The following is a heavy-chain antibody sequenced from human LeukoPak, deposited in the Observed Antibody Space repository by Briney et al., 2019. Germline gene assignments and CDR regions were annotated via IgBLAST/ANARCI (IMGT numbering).Heavy chain of an antibody. CDR3: ARKSGSSGYPFDY. CDR1: GFAFSSNS. J-gene: IGHJ4*02. Sequence: HSGGSLRLSCAASGFAFSSNSMNWVRQAPGKGLEWVSYITSSSSAIYYADSAKGRFTISRDNAKNSLYLQMNSLRAEDTAVYYCARKSGSSGYPFDYWGQGTVVTVSS. D-gene: IGHD3-22*01. V-gene: IGHV3-48*01. CDR2: ITSSSSAI.